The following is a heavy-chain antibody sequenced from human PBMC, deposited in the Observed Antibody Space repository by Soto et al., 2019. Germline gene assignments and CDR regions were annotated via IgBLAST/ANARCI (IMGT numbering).Heavy chain of an antibody. CDR3: ARDRRFNGGSKLDY. Sequence: RSLTCTVSGGSISSGGYYWSWIRQHPGKGLEWIGYIYYSGSTYYNPSLKSRVTISVDTSKNQFSLKLSSVTAADTAVYYCARDRRFNGGSKLDYWGQGTLVTVSS. J-gene: IGHJ4*02. CDR2: IYYSGST. V-gene: IGHV4-31*03. CDR1: GGSISSGGYY.